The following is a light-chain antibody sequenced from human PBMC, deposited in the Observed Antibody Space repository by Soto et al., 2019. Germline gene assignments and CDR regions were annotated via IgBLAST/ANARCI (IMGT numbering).Light chain of an antibody. Sequence: EVVMTQSPLSLPVTLGQPASISCRSSQSLVNSDGNTYLNWFHQRPGQSPRRLIYKVSNRDSGVPDRLSGSGSGTDFTLSICRVEAEDVGVYYCLRGSHWPGTFGQGTRVEIK. J-gene: IGKJ1*01. CDR2: KVS. CDR1: QSLVNSDGNTY. CDR3: LRGSHWPGT. V-gene: IGKV2-30*01.